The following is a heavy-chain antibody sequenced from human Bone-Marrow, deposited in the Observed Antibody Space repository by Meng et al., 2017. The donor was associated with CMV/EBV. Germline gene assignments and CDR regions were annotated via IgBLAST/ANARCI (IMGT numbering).Heavy chain of an antibody. Sequence: GESLKISCAASGFSFSAYAFHWVRQAPGKGLEWLAVVSYDGYTKYYADSVKGRFTISRDNAKNSLYLQMNSLRAEDTAVYYCARTVAGTGSAGFDPWGQGTLVTVSS. CDR2: VSYDGYTK. D-gene: IGHD6-19*01. CDR1: GFSFSAYA. CDR3: ARTVAGTGSAGFDP. J-gene: IGHJ5*02. V-gene: IGHV3-30-3*01.